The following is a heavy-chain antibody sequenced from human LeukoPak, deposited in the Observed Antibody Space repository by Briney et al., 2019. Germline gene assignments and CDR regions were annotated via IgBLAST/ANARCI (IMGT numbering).Heavy chain of an antibody. CDR3: GRKAGDCGGGSCYSIDY. V-gene: IGHV1-69*05. CDR2: IIPLFGTA. CDR1: GYTFTGYY. D-gene: IGHD2-15*01. Sequence: GASVKVSCKASGYTFTGYYMHWVRQAPGRGLEWMGWIIPLFGTANYAQKFQGRVTSTTDESTSTAYMEVSNLRSEDTAVYYCGRKAGDCGGGSCYSIDYWGQGTLVTVSS. J-gene: IGHJ4*02.